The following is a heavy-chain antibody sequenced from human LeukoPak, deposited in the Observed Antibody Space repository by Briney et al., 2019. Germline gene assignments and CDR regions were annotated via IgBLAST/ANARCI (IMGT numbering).Heavy chain of an antibody. Sequence: GASVKVSCKASGYTFTSNGISWVRQAPGQGLEWMGWISTNNGDTKYGKKFQGRVIMTMDTSTSTTYMEVRSLRSDDTAVYYCARDDDYNPLVHWGQGTLVTVSS. CDR2: ISTNNGDT. V-gene: IGHV1-18*01. J-gene: IGHJ4*02. D-gene: IGHD4/OR15-4a*01. CDR1: GYTFTSNG. CDR3: ARDDDYNPLVH.